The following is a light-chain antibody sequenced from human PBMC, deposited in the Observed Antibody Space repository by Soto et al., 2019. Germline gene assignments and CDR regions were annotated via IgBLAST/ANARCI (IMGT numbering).Light chain of an antibody. CDR1: QGVSSSY. J-gene: IGKJ1*01. CDR3: QQYGSSSWT. V-gene: IGKV3-20*01. CDR2: CAS. Sequence: EIVLTPSPGTLSFSPGERATPSCRANQGVSSSYFAWYQQRFGQAPRLPIFCASSRATGIPDRFSGSGSGTDFTLTISRLEPEDFAVYYCQQYGSSSWTFGQGTKVEIK.